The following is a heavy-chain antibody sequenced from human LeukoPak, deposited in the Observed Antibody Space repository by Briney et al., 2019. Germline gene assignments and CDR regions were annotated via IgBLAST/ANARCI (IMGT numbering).Heavy chain of an antibody. Sequence: GGSLRLSCAASGFTFSSYAMSWVRQAPGKGLEWVSAISGSGGSTYYADSVKGRFTISRDSSKNTLYLQMNSLRAEDTAVYYCAKILGRYFDWSPTYGMDVWGQGTTVTVSS. V-gene: IGHV3-23*01. CDR2: ISGSGGST. D-gene: IGHD3-9*01. CDR3: AKILGRYFDWSPTYGMDV. J-gene: IGHJ6*02. CDR1: GFTFSSYA.